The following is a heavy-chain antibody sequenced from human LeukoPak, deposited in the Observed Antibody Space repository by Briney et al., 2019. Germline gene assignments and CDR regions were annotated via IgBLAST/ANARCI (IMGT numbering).Heavy chain of an antibody. Sequence: ASVKVSCKASGYTFTSNYIHWVRQAPGQGLEWMGMIYPRDGSTSYAQKFQGRVTVTRDTSTSTVHMELSGLRSEDTAVYYCARDQEGFDYWGXXXLVTVSS. V-gene: IGHV1-46*01. CDR1: GYTFTSNY. CDR2: IYPRDGST. J-gene: IGHJ4*01. CDR3: ARDQEGFDY.